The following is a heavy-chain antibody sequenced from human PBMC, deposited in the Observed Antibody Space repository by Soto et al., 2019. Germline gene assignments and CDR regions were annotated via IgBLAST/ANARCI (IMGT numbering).Heavy chain of an antibody. Sequence: SETLSLTCTVSGGSTSSYYWNWIRQPPGKGLEWIGNISYSGSTNYNPSLKSRVTMSVDTSKNQFSLKLSSVTAADTAVYYCARDGYCSGGTCYPTKFDYWGKGTLVTVS. J-gene: IGHJ4*02. D-gene: IGHD2-15*01. CDR1: GGSTSSYY. V-gene: IGHV4-59*01. CDR2: ISYSGST. CDR3: ARDGYCSGGTCYPTKFDY.